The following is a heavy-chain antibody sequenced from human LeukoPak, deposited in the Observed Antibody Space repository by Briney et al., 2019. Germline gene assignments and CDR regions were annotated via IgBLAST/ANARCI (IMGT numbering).Heavy chain of an antibody. V-gene: IGHV3-74*01. CDR3: ARALTPASGWLGS. J-gene: IGHJ5*01. CDR2: VNTDGSST. Sequence: SGGSLRLSCAASGFTFSSYWMHWVRQPPGKGLVWVSRVNTDGSSTSYADSVKGRFTISRDNAKNTLYLQMNSLRAEDTAVYYCARALTPASGWLGSWGQGTLVTVSS. D-gene: IGHD6-19*01. CDR1: GFTFSSYW.